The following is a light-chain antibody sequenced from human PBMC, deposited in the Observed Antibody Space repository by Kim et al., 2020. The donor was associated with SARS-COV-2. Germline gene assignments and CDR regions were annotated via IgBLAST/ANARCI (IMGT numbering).Light chain of an antibody. V-gene: IGKV1-39*01. J-gene: IGKJ4*01. Sequence: DIQMTQSPSSLSASVGDRVTITCRASQSISSYLNWYQQKPGKAPKLLIYAASSLQSGVPSRFSGSGSGTDFTLTIGSLQPEDFATYYCQQSYSTPPLTSGGGTKVDIK. CDR2: AAS. CDR3: QQSYSTPPLT. CDR1: QSISSY.